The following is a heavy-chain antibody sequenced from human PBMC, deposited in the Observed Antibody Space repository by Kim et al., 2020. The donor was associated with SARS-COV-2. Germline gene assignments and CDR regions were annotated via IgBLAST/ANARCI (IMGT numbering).Heavy chain of an antibody. CDR3: SLAGYLTGRPSPFDY. D-gene: IGHD3-9*01. V-gene: IGHV1-18*01. CDR1: GYTFNRYS. CDR2: ISPYIGKT. Sequence: ASVKVSCKTSGYTFNRYSISWIRQAPGQGLEWMGWISPYIGKTDYTQRLQGRLTMTTDISKTTAYMELTNLTSDDTAVYYCSLAGYLTGRPSPFDYWGQGTLVTVSS. J-gene: IGHJ4*02.